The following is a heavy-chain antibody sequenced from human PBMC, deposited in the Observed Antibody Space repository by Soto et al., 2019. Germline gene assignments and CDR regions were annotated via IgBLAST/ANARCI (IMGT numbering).Heavy chain of an antibody. CDR2: IIPIFGTA. Sequence: GASVKVSCKASGGTFSSYAISWVRQAPGQGLEWMGGIIPIFGTANYAQKFQGRVTITADESTSTAYMELSSLRSEDTAVYYCASWRSSSWSLRGFDYWGQGTLVTVSS. V-gene: IGHV1-69*13. CDR1: GGTFSSYA. J-gene: IGHJ4*02. CDR3: ASWRSSSWSLRGFDY. D-gene: IGHD6-13*01.